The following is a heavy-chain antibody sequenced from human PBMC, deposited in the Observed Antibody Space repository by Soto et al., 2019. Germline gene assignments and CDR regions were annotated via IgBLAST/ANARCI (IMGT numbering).Heavy chain of an antibody. CDR2: INGDGSTI. Sequence: DVQLVESGGGLVQPGGSLRLSCAASGFTFSSYWMHWVRQAPGKGLVWVSRINGDGSTINYADSVKGRFIISRDNAKNTLRLQMNSLKAEDTAVYFCARSYEALSHDFWGQGTLVTVSS. CDR3: ARSYEALSHDF. V-gene: IGHV3-74*01. J-gene: IGHJ4*02. CDR1: GFTFSSYW. D-gene: IGHD3-16*01.